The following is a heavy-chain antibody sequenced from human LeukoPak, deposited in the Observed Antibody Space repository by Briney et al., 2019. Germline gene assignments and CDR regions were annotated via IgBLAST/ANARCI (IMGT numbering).Heavy chain of an antibody. Sequence: GGSLRLSCVASGFTFSSYEMIWVRQAPGKRLEWVSYISKSGGGSITYYADSVRGRFTISRDNAKNSLYLQMNSLRAEDTAVYYCAREGRYYFDYWGQGTLVTVSS. V-gene: IGHV3-48*03. D-gene: IGHD3-16*01. CDR3: AREGRYYFDY. CDR1: GFTFSSYE. J-gene: IGHJ4*02. CDR2: ISKSGGGSIT.